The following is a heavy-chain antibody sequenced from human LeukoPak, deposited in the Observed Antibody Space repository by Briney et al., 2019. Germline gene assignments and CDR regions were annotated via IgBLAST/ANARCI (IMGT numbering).Heavy chain of an antibody. Sequence: GGTLRLSCAASGFTFSTYGMSWVRQAPGRGLEWVSTISGSGGSTYYADSVKGRFTISRDNSKNTLYLQMNSLRAEDTAVYYCAKAVAGTPNDAFDIWGQGTMVTVSS. D-gene: IGHD6-19*01. CDR1: GFTFSTYG. J-gene: IGHJ3*02. CDR3: AKAVAGTPNDAFDI. CDR2: ISGSGGST. V-gene: IGHV3-23*01.